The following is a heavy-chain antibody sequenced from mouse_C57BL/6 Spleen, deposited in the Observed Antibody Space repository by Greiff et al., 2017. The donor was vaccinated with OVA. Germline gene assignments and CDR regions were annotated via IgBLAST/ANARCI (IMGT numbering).Heavy chain of an antibody. D-gene: IGHD1-1*01. CDR3: ARSLLFTTVVPFDY. CDR2: INPSNGGT. V-gene: IGHV1-53*01. CDR1: GYTFTSYW. J-gene: IGHJ2*01. Sequence: QVQLQQPGTELVKPGASVKLSCKASGYTFTSYWMHWVKQRPGQGLEWIGNINPSNGGTNYNEKFKSKATLTVDKSSSTASMQLSSLTSEDSAVYYCARSLLFTTVVPFDYWGQGTTLTVSS.